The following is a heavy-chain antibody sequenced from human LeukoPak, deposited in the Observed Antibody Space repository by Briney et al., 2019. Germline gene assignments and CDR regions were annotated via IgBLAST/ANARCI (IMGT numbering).Heavy chain of an antibody. Sequence: GGSLRLSCAASGFTFSSYSMNWVRQPPGKGLEWVSSISSSSSYIYYADSVKGRFTISRDNAKNSLYLQMNSLRAEDTAVYYCARDNRRIAAAERYWGQGTLVTVSS. V-gene: IGHV3-21*01. J-gene: IGHJ4*02. CDR2: ISSSSSYI. D-gene: IGHD6-13*01. CDR1: GFTFSSYS. CDR3: ARDNRRIAAAERY.